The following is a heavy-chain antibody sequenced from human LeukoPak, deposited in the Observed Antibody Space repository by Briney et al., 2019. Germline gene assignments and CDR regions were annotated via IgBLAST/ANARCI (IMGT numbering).Heavy chain of an antibody. CDR2: INPNSGGT. Sequence: ASVSVSCTASGYTFTGYYMHWVRQAPGQGLEWMGWINPNSGGTNYAQKFQGRVTMTRDTSISTAYMELSRLRSDDTAAYYCARFGTYGMDVWGQGTTVTVSS. CDR1: GYTFTGYY. D-gene: IGHD3-10*01. J-gene: IGHJ6*02. CDR3: ARFGTYGMDV. V-gene: IGHV1-2*02.